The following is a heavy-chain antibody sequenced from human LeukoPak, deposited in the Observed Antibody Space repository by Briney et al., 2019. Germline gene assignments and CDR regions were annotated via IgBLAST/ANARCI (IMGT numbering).Heavy chain of an antibody. D-gene: IGHD3-22*01. CDR1: GGSISSYY. Sequence: PSETLSLTCTVSGGSISSYYWSWIRQPAGKGLEWIGRIYTSVSTNYNPSLNSQFTMSVDTSKNPFSLKLSSVTAADTAVYYCARDPYYDSVNWFDPWGQGTLVTVSS. V-gene: IGHV4-4*07. CDR2: IYTSVST. CDR3: ARDPYYDSVNWFDP. J-gene: IGHJ5*02.